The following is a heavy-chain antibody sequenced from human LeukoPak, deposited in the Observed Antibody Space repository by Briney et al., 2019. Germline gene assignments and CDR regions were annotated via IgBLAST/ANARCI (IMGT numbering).Heavy chain of an antibody. D-gene: IGHD6-13*01. CDR3: ARRVQKLVGTNWFDP. CDR1: GFTFSSYA. J-gene: IGHJ5*02. V-gene: IGHV3-23*01. Sequence: GGSLRLSCAASGFTFSSYAMSWVRQAPGKGLEWVSAISGSGGSTYYADSVKGRFTISRDNSKNTLYLQMNSLRAEDTAVYYCARRVQKLVGTNWFDPWGQGTLVTVSS. CDR2: ISGSGGST.